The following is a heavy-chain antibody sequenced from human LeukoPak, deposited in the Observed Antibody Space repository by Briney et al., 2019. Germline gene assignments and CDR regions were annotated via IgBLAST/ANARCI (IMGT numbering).Heavy chain of an antibody. CDR3: ARYASGSYYWFDP. CDR2: VYYTGRH. D-gene: IGHD3-10*01. J-gene: IGHJ5*02. CDR1: GGSISSTSYH. Sequence: ETLSLTCTVSGGSISSTSYHWAWIRQPPGKGLEWIATVYYTGRHYYNPSLKSRVTISVDTSKSQISLKLSSVTTADTALYYCARYASGSYYWFDPWGQGTLVTVSS. V-gene: IGHV4-39*01.